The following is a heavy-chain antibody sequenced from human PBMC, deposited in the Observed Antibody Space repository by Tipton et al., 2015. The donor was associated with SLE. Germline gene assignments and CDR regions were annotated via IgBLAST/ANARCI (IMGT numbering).Heavy chain of an antibody. CDR1: GASISTYY. CDR2: ISDGGGT. J-gene: IGHJ6*02. Sequence: TLSLTCSVSGASISTYYWGWIRQAPGKGLEWIGYISDGGGTNYNPSLKSRVTISVDTAKTQFSLKLTSVTAADTAVYFCARGMVTWRGAIVGVAVWGQGTTVNVSS. D-gene: IGHD2-21*02. CDR3: ARGMVTWRGAIVGVAV. V-gene: IGHV4-59*08.